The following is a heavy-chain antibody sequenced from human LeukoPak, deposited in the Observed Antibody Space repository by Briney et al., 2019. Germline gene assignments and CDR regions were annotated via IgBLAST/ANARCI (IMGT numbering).Heavy chain of an antibody. CDR1: GGSISSSSYY. Sequence: PSETLSLTCTVSGGSISSSSYYWGWIRQPPGKGLEWIGSIYYSGSTYYNPSLKSRVTISVDTSKNQFSLKLSSVTAADTAVYYCAREGALLWFGHYFDYWGQGTLVTVSS. CDR3: AREGALLWFGHYFDY. J-gene: IGHJ4*02. CDR2: IYYSGST. D-gene: IGHD3-10*01. V-gene: IGHV4-39*02.